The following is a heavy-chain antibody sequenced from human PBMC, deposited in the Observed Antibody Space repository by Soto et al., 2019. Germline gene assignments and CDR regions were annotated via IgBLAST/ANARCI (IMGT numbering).Heavy chain of an antibody. CDR1: GNSISSYY. CDR3: AKVSSAWYAGFFDL. D-gene: IGHD2-8*01. J-gene: IGHJ4*02. Sequence: SETLSLTGTVSGNSISSYYWSWIRQPPGKGLEWIGYIYYSGSTNYNPSLKSRVTISVDTSKNQFSLKLSSVTAADTAVYYCAKVSSAWYAGFFDLWGQGTLVTVSS. V-gene: IGHV4-59*08. CDR2: IYYSGST.